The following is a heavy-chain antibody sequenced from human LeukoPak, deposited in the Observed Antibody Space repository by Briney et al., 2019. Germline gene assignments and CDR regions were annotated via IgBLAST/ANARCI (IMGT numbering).Heavy chain of an antibody. CDR1: GDSITSGGYY. CDR3: ARDVLR. Sequence: PSETLSLTCTVSGDSITSGGYYWSWIHQRPGKGLEWIGYIYKTGSTYYNPSLKSRVTMSVDTSRNQFSLKLNSVTAADTAVYYCARDVLRWGQGSLVTVSS. J-gene: IGHJ4*02. CDR2: IYKTGST. V-gene: IGHV4-31*03.